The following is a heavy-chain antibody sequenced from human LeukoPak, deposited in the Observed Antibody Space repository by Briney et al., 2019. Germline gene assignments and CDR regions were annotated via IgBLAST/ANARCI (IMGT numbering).Heavy chain of an antibody. V-gene: IGHV3-21*01. Sequence: GGSLRLSCAASGFTFSSYSMNWVRQAPAKGLEWVSSISSSSSYIYYADSVKGRFTISRDNAKNSLYLQMDSLRAEDTAVYYCARKMKTGDRVGTFDIWGQGTMVTVST. CDR3: ARKMKTGDRVGTFDI. D-gene: IGHD1-1*01. CDR2: ISSSSSYI. J-gene: IGHJ3*02. CDR1: GFTFSSYS.